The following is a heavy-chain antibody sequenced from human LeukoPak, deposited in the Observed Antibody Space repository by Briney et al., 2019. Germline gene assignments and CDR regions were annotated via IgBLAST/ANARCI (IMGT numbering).Heavy chain of an antibody. CDR1: GGSISCSSYY. Sequence: SETPSLTGTGSGGSISCSSYYLGLIRQSPGKLLVWIGSIYHSGSTYYNPSLKSRVTISVDTSKNQFSLKLSSVTAADTAVYYCARHTLYGVESWFDPWGQGTLVTVSS. J-gene: IGHJ5*02. D-gene: IGHD3-16*01. CDR3: ARHTLYGVESWFDP. V-gene: IGHV4-39*01. CDR2: IYHSGST.